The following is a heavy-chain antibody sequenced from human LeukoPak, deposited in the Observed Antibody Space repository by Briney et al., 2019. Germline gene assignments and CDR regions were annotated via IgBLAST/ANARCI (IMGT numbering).Heavy chain of an antibody. CDR1: GFTFSSYS. CDR3: ARVGTGYSYGYFDY. Sequence: GGSLRLSCAASGFTFSSYSMNWVRQAPGKGLEWVSSISSSSSYMYYADSVKGRFTISRDNAKNSLYLQMNSLRAEDTAVYYCARVGTGYSYGYFDYWGQGTLVTVFS. V-gene: IGHV3-21*01. CDR2: ISSSSSYM. D-gene: IGHD5-18*01. J-gene: IGHJ4*02.